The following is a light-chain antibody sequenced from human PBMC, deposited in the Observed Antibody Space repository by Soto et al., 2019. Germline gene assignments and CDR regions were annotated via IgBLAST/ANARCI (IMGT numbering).Light chain of an antibody. J-gene: IGLJ3*02. CDR2: STS. CDR3: LLFYGGVWV. Sequence: QAVVTQEPSLTVSPGGTVTITCASSTGAVTSGYYPNWFQQKPGQAPRSLIYSTSDKQSWTPARFSGSLLGGKAALTVSGVQPEDEAEYYCLLFYGGVWVFGGGTKLTVL. V-gene: IGLV7-43*01. CDR1: TGAVTSGYY.